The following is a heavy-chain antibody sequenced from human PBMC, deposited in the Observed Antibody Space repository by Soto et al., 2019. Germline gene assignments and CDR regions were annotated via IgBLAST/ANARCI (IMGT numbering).Heavy chain of an antibody. J-gene: IGHJ4*02. CDR3: ARETNYYDSSGYSHLRFDY. CDR2: IYYSGST. CDR1: GGSISSGGYY. D-gene: IGHD3-22*01. Sequence: QVQLQESGPGLVKPSQTLSLTCTVSGGSISSGGYYWSWIRQHPGKGLEWIGYIYYSGSTYYNPSRKSRVTISVDTSKNQSSLKLSSVTAADTAVYYCARETNYYDSSGYSHLRFDYWGQGTLVTVSS. V-gene: IGHV4-31*03.